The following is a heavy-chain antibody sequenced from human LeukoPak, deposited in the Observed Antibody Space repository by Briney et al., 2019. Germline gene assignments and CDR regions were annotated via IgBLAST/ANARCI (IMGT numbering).Heavy chain of an antibody. CDR2: IYYSGST. CDR1: GGSISSYY. D-gene: IGHD5-18*01. J-gene: IGHJ4*02. CDR3: ARAGYNYGFFNLDY. V-gene: IGHV4-59*08. Sequence: PSETLSLTCTVSGGSISSYYWSWIRQPPGKGLEWIGYIYYSGSTNYNPSLKSRVTISVDTSKNQFSLKLSSVTAADTALYYCARAGYNYGFFNLDYWGQGTLVTVSS.